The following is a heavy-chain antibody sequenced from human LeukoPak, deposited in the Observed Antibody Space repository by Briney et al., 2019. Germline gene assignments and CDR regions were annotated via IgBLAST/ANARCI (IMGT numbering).Heavy chain of an antibody. Sequence: GRSLRLSCAASGFTFDDYAMHWVRQAPGKGLEWVSGISWNSGSIGYADSVKGRFTISRDNAKNSLYLQMNSLRAEDTAVYYCARRYMDVWGKGTTVTVSS. V-gene: IGHV3-9*01. J-gene: IGHJ6*03. CDR1: GFTFDDYA. CDR2: ISWNSGSI. CDR3: ARRYMDV.